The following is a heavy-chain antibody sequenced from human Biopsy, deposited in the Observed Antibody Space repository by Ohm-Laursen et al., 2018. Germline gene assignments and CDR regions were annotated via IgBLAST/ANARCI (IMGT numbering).Heavy chain of an antibody. CDR1: GYSVTNDYY. CDR3: ARVAGGYAYYYGMDV. Sequence: SQTLFLTCAVSGYSVTNDYYWGWIRQPPGKGLEWIGNIYYDGITYYNPSLKSRVAMSVDTSKNQFSLRLTSVTAADTAVYYCARVAGGYAYYYGMDVWGQGTTVIVSS. J-gene: IGHJ6*02. D-gene: IGHD5-12*01. CDR2: IYYDGIT. V-gene: IGHV4-38-2*01.